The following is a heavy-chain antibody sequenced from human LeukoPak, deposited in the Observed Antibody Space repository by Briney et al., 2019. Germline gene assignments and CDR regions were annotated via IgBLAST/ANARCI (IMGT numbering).Heavy chain of an antibody. CDR2: IRSRANRYVP. V-gene: IGHV3-73*01. CDR3: SRHSETYCSRANCYGDNFYGLDV. CDR1: VFTFSGFA. J-gene: IGHJ6*02. D-gene: IGHD2-2*01. Sequence: GRCLRLSRAVSVFTFSGFAMPWVPQSSGKGLEGVGRIRSRANRYVPAYAAAVTGQFTIPRDGSSNTAYLQMNSLKAEDTAVYYCSRHSETYCSRANCYGDNFYGLDVWGQGTRVTVSS.